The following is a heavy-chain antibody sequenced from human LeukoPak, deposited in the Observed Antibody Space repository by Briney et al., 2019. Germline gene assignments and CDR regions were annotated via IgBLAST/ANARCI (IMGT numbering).Heavy chain of an antibody. CDR2: INHSGST. CDR1: GGSFSGYY. Sequence: SETLSLTCAVYGGSFSGYYWSWIRQPPGKGLEWIGEINHSGSTNYNASLKSRVTISVDTSKNQFSLNLSSVTAADTAVYYCARGWGVTDRWGQGTLVTVSS. D-gene: IGHD3-16*01. V-gene: IGHV4-34*01. CDR3: ARGWGVTDR. J-gene: IGHJ4*02.